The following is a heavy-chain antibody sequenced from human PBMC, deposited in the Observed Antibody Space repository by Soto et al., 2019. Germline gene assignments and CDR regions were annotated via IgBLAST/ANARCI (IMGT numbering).Heavy chain of an antibody. CDR2: IYYSGST. CDR1: GGSISIYY. D-gene: IGHD3-22*01. Sequence: PSETLSLTCTVSGGSISIYYWSLIRQPPGKGLEWIGYIYYSGSTNYNPSLKSRVTISVDTSKNQFSLKLSSVTAADTAVYYCARSNPDYYDSSGSLDYWGQGTLVTVSS. CDR3: ARSNPDYYDSSGSLDY. V-gene: IGHV4-59*01. J-gene: IGHJ4*02.